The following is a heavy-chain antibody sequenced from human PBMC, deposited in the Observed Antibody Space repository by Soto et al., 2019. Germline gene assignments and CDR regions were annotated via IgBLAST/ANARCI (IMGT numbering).Heavy chain of an antibody. V-gene: IGHV4-39*01. CDR3: ASKYCTKGVCPDYSYSGMDV. CDR2: IYYSGST. D-gene: IGHD2-8*01. CDR1: GGSISSSSYY. J-gene: IGHJ6*04. Sequence: SETLSLTCTVSGGSISSSSYYWGWIRQPPGKGLEWIGSIYYSGSTYYNPSPKSRVTISVDTSKNQFSLKLSSVTAADTAVYYCASKYCTKGVCPDYSYSGMDVWGKGTRVTLPS.